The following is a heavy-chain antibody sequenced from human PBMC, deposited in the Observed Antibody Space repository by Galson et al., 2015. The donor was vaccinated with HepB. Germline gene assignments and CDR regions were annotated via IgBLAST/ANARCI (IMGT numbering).Heavy chain of an antibody. Sequence: SVKVSCKVSGYTLTELSMHWVRQAPGKGLEWMGGFDPEDGETIYAQKFQGRVTMTEDTSTDTAYMELSSLRSEDTAVYYCATVGYSSGWGATTRYGAFDIWGQGTMVTVSS. D-gene: IGHD6-19*01. V-gene: IGHV1-24*01. CDR3: ATVGYSSGWGATTRYGAFDI. CDR2: FDPEDGET. J-gene: IGHJ3*02. CDR1: GYTLTELS.